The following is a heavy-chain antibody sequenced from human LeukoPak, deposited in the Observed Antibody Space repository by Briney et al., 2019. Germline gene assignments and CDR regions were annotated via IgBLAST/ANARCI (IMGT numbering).Heavy chain of an antibody. V-gene: IGHV1-2*02. D-gene: IGHD6-19*01. CDR2: INPNSGGT. CDR1: GYTFTGYY. Sequence: ASVGVSCKASGYTFTGYYMHWVRQAPGQGLEWMGWINPNSGGTNYAQKFQGRVTMTRDTSISTAYMELSRLRSDDTAVYYCARDPGYSSGWYFDYWGQGTLVTVSS. J-gene: IGHJ4*02. CDR3: ARDPGYSSGWYFDY.